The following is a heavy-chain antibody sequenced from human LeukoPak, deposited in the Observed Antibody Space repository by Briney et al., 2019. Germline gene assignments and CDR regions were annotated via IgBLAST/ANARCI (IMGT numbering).Heavy chain of an antibody. CDR3: AKEGRPNSGGGYFDC. V-gene: IGHV3-23*01. CDR2: LSESGGLA. D-gene: IGHD4-23*01. Sequence: PGGSLRLSCAASGFTFSIYAMAWVRQAPGKGLEWVSTLSESGGLAYYADSVKGRFTISRDNSKNTLYLQVNSLRAEDTAVYYCAKEGRPNSGGGYFDCWGQGTLVTVSP. J-gene: IGHJ4*02. CDR1: GFTFSIYA.